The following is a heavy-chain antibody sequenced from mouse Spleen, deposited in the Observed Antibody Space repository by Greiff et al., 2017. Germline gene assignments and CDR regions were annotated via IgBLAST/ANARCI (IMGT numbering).Heavy chain of an antibody. CDR1: GYSITSGYY. V-gene: IGHV3-6*01. J-gene: IGHJ4*01. D-gene: IGHD2-3*01. Sequence: VQLQQSGPGLVKPSQSLSLTCSVTGYSITSGYYWNWIRQFPGNKLEWMGYISYDGSNNYNPSLKNRISITRDTSKNQFFLKLNSVTTEDTATYYCARDNDGYNYAMDYWGQGTSVTVSS. CDR3: ARDNDGYNYAMDY. CDR2: ISYDGSN.